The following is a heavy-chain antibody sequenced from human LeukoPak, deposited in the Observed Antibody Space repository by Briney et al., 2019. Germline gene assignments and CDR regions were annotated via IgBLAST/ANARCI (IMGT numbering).Heavy chain of an antibody. V-gene: IGHV4-38-2*01. CDR1: GYSISSGYY. D-gene: IGHD5-12*01. Sequence: KPSETLSLTCAVSGYSISSGYYWGWIRQPPGKGLEWIGSIYHSGSTYYNPSLKSRVTISVDTSKNQFSLKLSSVTAADTAIYYCASGYDEYYFDYWGQGTLATVSS. CDR2: IYHSGST. J-gene: IGHJ4*02. CDR3: ASGYDEYYFDY.